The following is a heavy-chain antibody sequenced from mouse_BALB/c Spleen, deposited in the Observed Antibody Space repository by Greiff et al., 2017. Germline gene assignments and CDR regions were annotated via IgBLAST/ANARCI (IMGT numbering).Heavy chain of an antibody. J-gene: IGHJ4*01. CDR2: IDPANGNT. Sequence: VQLKESGAELVKPGASVKLSCTASGFNIKDTYMHWVKQRPEQGLEWIGRIDPANGNTKYDPKFQGKATITADTSSNTAYLQLSSLTSEDTAVYYFARGYDAMDYWGQGTSVTVSS. CDR1: GFNIKDTY. V-gene: IGHV14-3*02. CDR3: ARGYDAMDY.